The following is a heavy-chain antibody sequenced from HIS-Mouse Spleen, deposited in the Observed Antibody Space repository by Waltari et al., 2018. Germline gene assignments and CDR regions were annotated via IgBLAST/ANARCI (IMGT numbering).Heavy chain of an antibody. CDR2: IYYSGST. V-gene: IGHV4-39*07. Sequence: QLQLQESGQGLVKPSETLSLTCTVSGGPISSSSYYWGWIRQPPGKGLEWIGSIYYSGSTYYNPSLKSRVTISVDTSKNQFSLKLSSVTAADTAVYYCARDRELYFDYWGQGTLVTVSS. J-gene: IGHJ4*02. CDR1: GGPISSSSYY. CDR3: ARDRELYFDY. D-gene: IGHD1-26*01.